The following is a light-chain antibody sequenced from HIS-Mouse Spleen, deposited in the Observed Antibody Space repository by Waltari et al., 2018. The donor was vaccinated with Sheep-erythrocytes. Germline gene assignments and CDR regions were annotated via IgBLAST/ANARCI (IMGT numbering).Light chain of an antibody. CDR1: QSLVHSDGNTY. J-gene: IGKJ2*01. Sequence: DVVMTQSPLSLPVTIGPPASISCRSRQSLVHSDGNTYLHWFQQSPGQSPRRLIYKVSNRDSGVPDRFSGSGSGTDFTLKISRVEAEDVGVYYCMQGTFGQGTKLEIK. CDR2: KVS. CDR3: MQGT. V-gene: IGKV2-30*02.